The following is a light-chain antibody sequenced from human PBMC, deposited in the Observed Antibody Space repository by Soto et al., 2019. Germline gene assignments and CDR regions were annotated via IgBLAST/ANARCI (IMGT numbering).Light chain of an antibody. CDR1: QSISSSY. J-gene: IGKJ2*01. CDR3: QQYGSSPLYT. CDR2: GAS. Sequence: VLTQSPGTLSLSPGERATLSCRASQSISSSYLAWYQKKPGQAPRLLIYGASIRATGIPERFRGSGSGTAFTLTISRLEPEDFAVYYCQQYGSSPLYTFGQGTKLEI. V-gene: IGKV3-20*01.